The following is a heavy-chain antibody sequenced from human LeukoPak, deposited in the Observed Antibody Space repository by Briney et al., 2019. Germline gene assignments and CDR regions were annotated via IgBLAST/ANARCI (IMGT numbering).Heavy chain of an antibody. V-gene: IGHV3-7*01. D-gene: IGHD2-2*01. Sequence: GGSLKLSCAASGFTFSSYSMNWVRQAPGKGLEWVANIKQDGSEKYYVDSVKGRFTISRDNAKNSLYLQMNSLRAEDTAVYYCARATSKGFDYWGQGTLVTVSS. J-gene: IGHJ4*02. CDR3: ARATSKGFDY. CDR1: GFTFSSYS. CDR2: IKQDGSEK.